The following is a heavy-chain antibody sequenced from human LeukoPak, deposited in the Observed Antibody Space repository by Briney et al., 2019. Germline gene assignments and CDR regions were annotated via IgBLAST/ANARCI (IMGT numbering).Heavy chain of an antibody. D-gene: IGHD1-1*01. CDR3: AKGFTWKGLFDY. CDR1: GFTFNNYG. Sequence: GGSLRLSCAAFGFTFNNYGLYWVRQAPGKGLEWVAFIRYDGSNKYYADSVKGRFTISRDNSKNTLYLQMNSLRAEDTAVYYCAKGFTWKGLFDYWGQGTLVTVSS. V-gene: IGHV3-30*02. CDR2: IRYDGSNK. J-gene: IGHJ4*02.